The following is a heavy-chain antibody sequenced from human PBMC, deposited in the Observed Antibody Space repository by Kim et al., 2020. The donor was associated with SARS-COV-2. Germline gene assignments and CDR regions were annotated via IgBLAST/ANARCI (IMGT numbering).Heavy chain of an antibody. Sequence: ASVKVSCKASGYTFTSYGISWVRQAPGQGLEWMGWISAYNGNTNYAQKLQGRVTMTTDTSTSTAYMELRSLRSDDTAVYYCARDRRYIVGATGWFDPWGQGTLVTVSS. V-gene: IGHV1-18*01. CDR2: ISAYNGNT. D-gene: IGHD1-26*01. CDR1: GYTFTSYG. CDR3: ARDRRYIVGATGWFDP. J-gene: IGHJ5*02.